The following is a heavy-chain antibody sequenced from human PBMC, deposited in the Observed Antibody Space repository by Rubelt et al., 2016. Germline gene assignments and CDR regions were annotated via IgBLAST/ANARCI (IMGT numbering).Heavy chain of an antibody. CDR3: ARGGYGSQEATDEFDI. CDR2: IYLSGRT. D-gene: IGHD4-17*01. J-gene: IGHJ3*02. CDR1: GTSVRSAS. V-gene: IGHV4-59*02. Sequence: QVQLQESGPGLVKPSETLSLTCTVSGTSVRSASWSWIRQPPGRGLDWIAYIYLSGRTKYNTSLQSRVTISEDTSKNQFYLRLSSGTAADTAVYYCARGGYGSQEATDEFDIWGRGTMVTVSS.